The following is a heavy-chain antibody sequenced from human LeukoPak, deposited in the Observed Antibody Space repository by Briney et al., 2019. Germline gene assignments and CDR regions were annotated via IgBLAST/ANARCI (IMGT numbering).Heavy chain of an antibody. V-gene: IGHV3-7*01. J-gene: IGHJ4*02. CDR1: GFTFSSYW. CDR2: IKQDGREK. Sequence: GGSLRLSCAASGFTFSSYWMSWVRQAPGKGLEWVANIKQDGREKYYVDSVKGRFTISRDNAKNSLYLQMNSLRAEDTAVYYCAREVLRYFDWLLPQPHADTSYYFDYWGQGTLVTVSS. CDR3: AREVLRYFDWLLPQPHADTSYYFDY. D-gene: IGHD3-9*01.